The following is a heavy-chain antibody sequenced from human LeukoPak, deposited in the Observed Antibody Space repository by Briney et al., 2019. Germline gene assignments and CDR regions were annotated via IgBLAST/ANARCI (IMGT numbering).Heavy chain of an antibody. Sequence: GGSLRLSCAASGFTFDDYAMHWVRQAPGKGLEWVANIKEDGSDKNYMDSLKGRITISRDNAKNSVYLQMNSLRAEDTAVYYCARDAAYGYDRFDYWGQGTQVAVSS. CDR1: GFTFDDYA. D-gene: IGHD5-18*01. V-gene: IGHV3-7*01. CDR3: ARDAAYGYDRFDY. J-gene: IGHJ4*02. CDR2: IKEDGSDK.